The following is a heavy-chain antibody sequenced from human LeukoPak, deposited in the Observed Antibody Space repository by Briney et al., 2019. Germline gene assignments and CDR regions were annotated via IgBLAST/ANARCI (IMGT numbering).Heavy chain of an antibody. J-gene: IGHJ4*02. D-gene: IGHD4-11*01. CDR2: IIGSGGNT. CDR3: ARDGGHPLTSYYRAY. Sequence: GGSLRLSCEASGFTFYTYAMTWVRQAPGKGLEWVSTIIGSGGNTFYADSVKGRFTISRDNSKNTLSLQLTSLRAEDTGIYFCARDGGHPLTSYYRAYWGQGTLVTVSS. V-gene: IGHV3-23*01. CDR1: GFTFYTYA.